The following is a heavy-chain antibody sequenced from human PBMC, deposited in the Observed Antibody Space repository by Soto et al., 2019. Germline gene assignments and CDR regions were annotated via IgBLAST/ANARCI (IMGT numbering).Heavy chain of an antibody. J-gene: IGHJ4*02. D-gene: IGHD2-21*01. CDR3: ARIDHVQDYFDS. Sequence: SETLSLTCTVSGGSVTSYYWIGQPPGKGLESIGYIYYRGSPNYNPSLKGRVTMSLDTSKNQFSLELSSVSTADTAVYYCARIDHVQDYFDSWGQGILVTVSS. V-gene: IGHV4-59*02. CDR1: GGSVTSYY. CDR2: IYYRGSP.